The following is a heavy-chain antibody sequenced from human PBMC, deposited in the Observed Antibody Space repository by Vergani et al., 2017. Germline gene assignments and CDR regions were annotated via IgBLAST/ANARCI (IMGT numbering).Heavy chain of an antibody. J-gene: IGHJ3*01. D-gene: IGHD4-23*01. CDR2: IYVSGIT. CDR3: ARDNKQLRPRAFDL. V-gene: IGHV4-61*02. Sequence: QVQLQESGPGLVKPSQTLSLTCTVSGASINNDFYYWHCIRQPAGKGLEWIGRIYVSGITDYNSSLQSRVSMSVDTSKNQFSLTLTSVTAADTAVYYCARDNKQLRPRAFDLWVQETMVTVSS. CDR1: GASINNDFYY.